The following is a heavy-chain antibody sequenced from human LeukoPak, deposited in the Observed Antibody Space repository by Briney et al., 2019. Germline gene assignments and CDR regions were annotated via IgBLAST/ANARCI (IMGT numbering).Heavy chain of an antibody. CDR1: GFTFSSYD. CDR2: IGTAGDT. J-gene: IGHJ4*02. V-gene: IGHV3-13*04. Sequence: RGSLRLSCAASGFTFSSYDMHWVRQATGKGLEWVSAIGTAGDTYYPGSVKSRFTISRENAKNALYLQMNSLRAGDTAVYYCAREERGYGLDWGQGTLVTVYS. CDR3: AREERGYGLD. D-gene: IGHD5-12*01.